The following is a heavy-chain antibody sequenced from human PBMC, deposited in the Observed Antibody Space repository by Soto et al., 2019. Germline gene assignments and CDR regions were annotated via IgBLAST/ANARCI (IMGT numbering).Heavy chain of an antibody. V-gene: IGHV3-23*01. CDR2: MRARGVSA. Sequence: VVFLRLSCRDPRATFSKYCMTSVRLAPGKGLEWSSSMRARGVSAYYADCVMARFSISRDNVKNILSLPMNRLRVDDTAGYYCARDTGDFYEVLDHWGQGTLVTVSS. D-gene: IGHD2-21*01. CDR1: RATFSKYC. J-gene: IGHJ4*02. CDR3: ARDTGDFYEVLDH.